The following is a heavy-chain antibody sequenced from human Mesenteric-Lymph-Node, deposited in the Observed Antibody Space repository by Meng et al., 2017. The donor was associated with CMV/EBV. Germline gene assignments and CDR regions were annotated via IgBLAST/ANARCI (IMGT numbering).Heavy chain of an antibody. J-gene: IGHJ6*02. D-gene: IGHD3-3*01. CDR3: ARDQGHYDFWSGYYSPNYGMDV. CDR2: IWYDGSKK. V-gene: IGHV3-30*02. CDR1: GFTFNSYG. Sequence: GESLKISCTPSGFTFNSYGMHWVRQAPGKGLEWLALIWYDGSKKYYADSVKGRFTISGDNSKNTLYLQMNSLRAEDTAVYYCARDQGHYDFWSGYYSPNYGMDVWGQGTTVTVSS.